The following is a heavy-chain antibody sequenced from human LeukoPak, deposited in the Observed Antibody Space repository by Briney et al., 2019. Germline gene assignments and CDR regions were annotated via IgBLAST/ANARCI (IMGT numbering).Heavy chain of an antibody. CDR2: INPNSGGT. V-gene: IGHV1-2*02. CDR1: GYTFTGYY. D-gene: IGHD6-6*01. J-gene: IGHJ4*02. Sequence: ASVKVSCKASGYTFTGYYMHWVRQAPGQGLEWMGWINPNSGGTNYAQKFQGRVTMTRDTSISTAYMELSRLRSDDTAVYYCARKSYPTRPFDYWGQGTLVTVSS. CDR3: ARKSYPTRPFDY.